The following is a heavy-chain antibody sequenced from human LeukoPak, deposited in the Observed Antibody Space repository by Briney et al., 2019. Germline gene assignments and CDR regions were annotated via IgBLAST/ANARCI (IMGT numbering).Heavy chain of an antibody. CDR1: GFTFSSYW. CDR2: IKQDGSEK. D-gene: IGHD1-26*01. CDR3: ARLYPGWGLPYYYYYMDV. J-gene: IGHJ6*03. V-gene: IGHV3-7*01. Sequence: RGSLRLSCAASGFTFSSYWMSWVRQAPGKGLEWVANIKQDGSEKYYVDSVKGRFTISRDNAKNSLYLQMNSLRAEDTAVYYCARLYPGWGLPYYYYYMDVWGKGTTVTISS.